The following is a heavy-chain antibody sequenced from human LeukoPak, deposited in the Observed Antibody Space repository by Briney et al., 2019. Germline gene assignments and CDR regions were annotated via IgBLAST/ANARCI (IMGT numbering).Heavy chain of an antibody. D-gene: IGHD3-22*01. CDR1: GGSISSYY. CDR3: AKVFFRGYYYDSSGYRPFDY. CDR2: ISGSGGST. Sequence: PSETLSLTCTVPGGSISSYYWSWVRQAPGKGLEWVSAISGSGGSTYYADSVKGRFTISRDNSKNTLYLQMNSLRAEDTAVYYCAKVFFRGYYYDSSGYRPFDYWGQGTLVTVSS. J-gene: IGHJ4*02. V-gene: IGHV3-23*01.